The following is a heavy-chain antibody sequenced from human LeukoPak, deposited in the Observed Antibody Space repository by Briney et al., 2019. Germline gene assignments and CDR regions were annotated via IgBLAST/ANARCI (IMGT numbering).Heavy chain of an antibody. CDR3: VKEVVATIPPF. V-gene: IGHV3-48*01. CDR1: GFTFSSYS. D-gene: IGHD5-12*01. Sequence: PGGSLRLSCAASGFTFSSYSMNWVRQAPGKGLEWVSYISSSSSTIYYADSVKGRFTISRDNSKNTLFLQMNSLRAEDTAVYYCVKEVVATIPPFWGQGTLVTVSS. CDR2: ISSSSSTI. J-gene: IGHJ4*02.